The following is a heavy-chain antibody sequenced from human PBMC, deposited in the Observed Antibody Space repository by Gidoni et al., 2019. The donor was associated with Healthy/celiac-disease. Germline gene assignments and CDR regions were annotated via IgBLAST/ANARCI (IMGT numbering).Heavy chain of an antibody. CDR3: ARVGSRVLRFLEGVLRGMDV. Sequence: EVQLVESGRGLVKLGGSRRASCAASGVTVSSYSMYWVRQAPGRGLEVFSSSSSSSYIYYADSVKGRFTISRDNAKNSLYLQMTSLRAEDTAVYYCARVGSRVLRFLEGVLRGMDVWGQGTTLTVSS. CDR1: GVTVSSYS. D-gene: IGHD3-3*01. CDR2: SSSSSYI. V-gene: IGHV3-21*01. J-gene: IGHJ6*02.